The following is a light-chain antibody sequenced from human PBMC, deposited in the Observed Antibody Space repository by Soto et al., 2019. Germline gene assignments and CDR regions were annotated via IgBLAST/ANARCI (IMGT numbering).Light chain of an antibody. J-gene: IGLJ2*01. CDR2: DVS. Sequence: QSALTQPASVSGSPGQSITISCTGTSSDVGGYDYVSWYQQHPGKAPKLMIYDVSNRPSGVSNRFSGSKSGNTASLTISGLQAEAEADYYCSSYTSSSPLVFGGGTQLTVL. V-gene: IGLV2-14*01. CDR1: SSDVGGYDY. CDR3: SSYTSSSPLV.